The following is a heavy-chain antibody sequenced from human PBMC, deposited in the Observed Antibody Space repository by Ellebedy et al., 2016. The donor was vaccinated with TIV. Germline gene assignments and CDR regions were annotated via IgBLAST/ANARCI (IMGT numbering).Heavy chain of an antibody. J-gene: IGHJ4*02. CDR1: GFSFGIYS. Sequence: GESLKISCAASGFSFGIYSMNWVRQAPGKGLEWVSSISSSSSYIYYADSVKGRFTISRDNTKNSLYLQMNSLRAEDTAVYHCARFVGSDSSGYFDYWGQGILVTVSS. V-gene: IGHV3-21*01. CDR2: ISSSSSYI. CDR3: ARFVGSDSSGYFDY. D-gene: IGHD3-22*01.